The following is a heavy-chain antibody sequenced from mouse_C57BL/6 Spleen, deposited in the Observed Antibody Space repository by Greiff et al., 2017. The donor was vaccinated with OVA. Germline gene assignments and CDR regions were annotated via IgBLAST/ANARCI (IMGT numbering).Heavy chain of an antibody. D-gene: IGHD1-1*01. CDR2: ISSGSSTI. CDR1: GFTFSDYG. Sequence: DVQLVESGGGLVKPGGSLKLSCAASGFTFSDYGMHWVRQAPEKGLEWVAYISSGSSTIYYADTVKGRFTISRDNAKNTLFLQMTSLRSEDTAMYYCASPLSFYAMDYWGQGTSVTVSS. J-gene: IGHJ4*01. CDR3: ASPLSFYAMDY. V-gene: IGHV5-17*01.